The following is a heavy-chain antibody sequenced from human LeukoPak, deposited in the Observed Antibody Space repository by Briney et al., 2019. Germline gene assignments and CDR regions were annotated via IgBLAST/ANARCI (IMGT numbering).Heavy chain of an antibody. CDR2: ISAYNGNT. D-gene: IGHD3-10*01. V-gene: IGHV1-18*04. CDR1: SYTFTSYG. CDR3: AFMVRGAHKQYYFDY. J-gene: IGHJ4*02. Sequence: ASVKVSCKASSYTFTSYGISWVRQAPGQGLEWMGWISAYNGNTNYAQKLQGRVTMTTDTSTSTAYMELRSLRSDDTAVYYCAFMVRGAHKQYYFDYWGQGTLVTVSS.